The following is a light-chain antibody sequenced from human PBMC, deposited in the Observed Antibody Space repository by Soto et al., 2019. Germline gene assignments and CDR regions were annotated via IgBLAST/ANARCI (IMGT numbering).Light chain of an antibody. CDR2: AAS. Sequence: QLTQSPSSLSASVGDRVTITCRASQDIAIYLAWYQQKPGEAPKLLIYAASTLYGGVPSRFSGSGSGTDFTLTISSLQPEDFATYYCQQSYSTPITFGQGTRLE. CDR1: QDIAIY. J-gene: IGKJ5*01. CDR3: QQSYSTPIT. V-gene: IGKV1-39*01.